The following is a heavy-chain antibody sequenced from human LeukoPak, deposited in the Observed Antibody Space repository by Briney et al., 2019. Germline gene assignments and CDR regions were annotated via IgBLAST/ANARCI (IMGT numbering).Heavy chain of an antibody. D-gene: IGHD1-14*01. Sequence: PSETLSLTCTVSGGSISSGDYYWSWIRQPPGKGLEWIGYIYYSGSTNYNPSLKSRVTISVDMSKNQFSLKLSSVTAADTAVYFCARQIVISRTGYYFDSWGQGTLVTVSS. CDR3: ARQIVISRTGYYFDS. CDR1: GGSISSGDYY. CDR2: IYYSGST. J-gene: IGHJ4*02. V-gene: IGHV4-30-4*02.